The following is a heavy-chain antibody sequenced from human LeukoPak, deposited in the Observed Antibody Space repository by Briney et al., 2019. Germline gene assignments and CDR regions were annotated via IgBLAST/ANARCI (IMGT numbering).Heavy chain of an antibody. J-gene: IGHJ4*02. Sequence: SVKVSCKASGGTFSSYAISWVRQAPGQGLEWIGGIIPIFGTANYAQKFQGRVTITADESTSTAYMELSSLRSEDTAMYYCARGIAVADYFDYWGQGTLVTVSS. V-gene: IGHV1-69*13. CDR2: IIPIFGTA. D-gene: IGHD6-19*01. CDR3: ARGIAVADYFDY. CDR1: GGTFSSYA.